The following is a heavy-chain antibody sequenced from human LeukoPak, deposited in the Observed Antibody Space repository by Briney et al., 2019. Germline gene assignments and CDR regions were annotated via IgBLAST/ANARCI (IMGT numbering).Heavy chain of an antibody. J-gene: IGHJ4*02. Sequence: SETLSLTCTVSGGSISSFHWNWIRQSPGRGLERIGYIYGGGVTNYNPSLRFRVTMSLDTSKNKFSLNLKSVTAEDTAVYYCARSVGSNWSYFFDYWGQGTLVTVSS. CDR1: GGSISSFH. D-gene: IGHD6-13*01. CDR3: ARSVGSNWSYFFDY. CDR2: IYGGGVT. V-gene: IGHV4-59*01.